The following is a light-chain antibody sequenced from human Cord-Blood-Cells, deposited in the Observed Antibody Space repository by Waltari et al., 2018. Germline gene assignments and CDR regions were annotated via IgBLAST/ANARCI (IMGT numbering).Light chain of an antibody. CDR1: SSDVGGYNY. CDR3: SSYTSSSTPHV. CDR2: EVS. J-gene: IGLJ1*01. V-gene: IGLV2-14*01. Sequence: QSALTQPASVSGSPGQSITISCTGTSSDVGGYNYVSWYQQHPGKAPKLMVYEVSNRPSGVSNRFSGSKSGNTASLTISGLQAEDEADYYCSSYTSSSTPHVFGTGTKVTVL.